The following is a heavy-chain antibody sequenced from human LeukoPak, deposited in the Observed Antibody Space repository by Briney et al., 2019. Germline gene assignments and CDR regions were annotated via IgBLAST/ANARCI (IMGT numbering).Heavy chain of an antibody. J-gene: IGHJ4*02. CDR1: GFTFSGTH. V-gene: IGHV3-66*02. CDR3: VRDPRDGYGHFDY. CDR2: IYSDGDT. D-gene: IGHD5-24*01. Sequence: PGGSLRLVCVVSGFTFSGTHMNWVRQARGEGLGWVSVIYSDGDTYYADSVKRRFNTSRDNSKNTLYLQMNSLKPEDTAVYYCVRDPRDGYGHFDYWGQGTLVTVSS.